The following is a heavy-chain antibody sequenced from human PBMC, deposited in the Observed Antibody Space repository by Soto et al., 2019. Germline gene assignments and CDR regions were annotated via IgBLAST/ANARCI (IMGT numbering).Heavy chain of an antibody. D-gene: IGHD6-25*01. V-gene: IGHV3-23*01. CDR3: AKDRQRGYYFDY. CDR1: GFTFSSYA. Sequence: EVQLFESGGGLVQPGGSLRLSCAASGFTFSSYAMSWVRQAPGKGLEWVSGISDSGGSTYYADSVKGRFTISRDNSKNTLYLQLNSLRAEDTAVYYCAKDRQRGYYFDYWGQGTLVTVSS. CDR2: ISDSGGST. J-gene: IGHJ4*02.